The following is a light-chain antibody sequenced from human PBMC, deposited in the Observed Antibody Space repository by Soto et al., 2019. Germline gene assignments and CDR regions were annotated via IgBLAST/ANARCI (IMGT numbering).Light chain of an antibody. V-gene: IGLV3-1*01. J-gene: IGLJ2*01. CDR2: EDR. CDR3: QAWDSSPVV. Sequence: SSELTQSPSVSVSPGQTASITCSGDKLGDKFAYWYQQKPGQSPVVVIYEDRKRPSGIPERFSGSNSGNTATLTISGTQAMDEADYYCQAWDSSPVVFGGGTKVTVL. CDR1: KLGDKF.